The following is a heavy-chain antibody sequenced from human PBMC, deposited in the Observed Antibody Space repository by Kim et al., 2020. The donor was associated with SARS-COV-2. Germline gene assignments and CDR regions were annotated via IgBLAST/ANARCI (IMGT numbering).Heavy chain of an antibody. CDR3: ASDCSGGSCYAEVDV. CDR1: GGSISSSSYY. D-gene: IGHD2-15*01. J-gene: IGHJ6*02. V-gene: IGHV4-39*01. Sequence: SETLSLTCTVSGGSISSSSYYWGWIRQPPGKGLEWIGSIYYSGSTYYNPSLKSRVTISVDTSKNQFSLKLSSVTAADTAVYYCASDCSGGSCYAEVDVWGQGTTVTVSS. CDR2: IYYSGST.